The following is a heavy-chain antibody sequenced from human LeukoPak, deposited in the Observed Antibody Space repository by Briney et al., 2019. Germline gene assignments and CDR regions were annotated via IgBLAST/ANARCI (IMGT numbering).Heavy chain of an antibody. V-gene: IGHV1-69*13. CDR2: IIPIFGTA. J-gene: IGHJ4*02. CDR1: GGTFSSYA. CDR3: ARGGPLRFLEWLSF. Sequence: SVKVSCKASGGTFSSYAISWVRQAPGQGLEWMGGIIPIFGTANYAQKFQGRVTITADESTSTAYMGLSSLRSEDTAVYYCARGGPLRFLEWLSFWGQGTLVTVSS. D-gene: IGHD3-3*01.